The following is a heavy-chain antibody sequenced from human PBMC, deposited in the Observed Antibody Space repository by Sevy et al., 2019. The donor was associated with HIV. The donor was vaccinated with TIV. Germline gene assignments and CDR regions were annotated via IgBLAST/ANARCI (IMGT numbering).Heavy chain of an antibody. CDR1: GFTFNTHA. J-gene: IGHJ4*02. CDR2: ISTGGGNI. CDR3: ATSRRDDYNYFFDY. D-gene: IGHD4-4*01. V-gene: IGHV3-48*03. Sequence: GGSLRLSCAASGFTFNTHAMNWVRQAPGKGLEWVSYISTGGGNIYYSDSLKGRLTISRDNAKNSVHLQMNSLRAEDTALYYCATSRRDDYNYFFDYWGQGTLVTVSS.